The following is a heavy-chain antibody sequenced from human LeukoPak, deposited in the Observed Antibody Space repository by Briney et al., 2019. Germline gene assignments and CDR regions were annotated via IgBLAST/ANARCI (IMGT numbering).Heavy chain of an antibody. J-gene: IGHJ3*02. CDR2: IYYSGST. CDR1: GDSIKDTGAY. D-gene: IGHD3-22*01. Sequence: TSETLSLTCSVSGDSIKDTGAYWSWIRQHRGKGLEWIGSIYYSGSTYYNPSLKSRVTISVDTSKNQFSLKLSSVTAADTAVYYCARELLRAFDIWGQGTMVTVSS. V-gene: IGHV4-39*07. CDR3: ARELLRAFDI.